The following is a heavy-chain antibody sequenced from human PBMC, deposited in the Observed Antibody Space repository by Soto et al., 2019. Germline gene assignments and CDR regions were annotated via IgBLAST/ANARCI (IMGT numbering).Heavy chain of an antibody. CDR2: IHHSGRT. V-gene: IGHV4-4*02. Sequence: VQLQESGPGLVKPSGTLSLTCAVSGVSISDNKWWNWVRQPPGKGLEWIGEIHHSGRTSYNPSLTXXVXIXXDKSKNQFSLNLSSVTAADTAVYYCARGGDWRFDYWGQGALVTVSS. CDR3: ARGGDWRFDY. D-gene: IGHD2-21*02. J-gene: IGHJ4*02. CDR1: GVSISDNKW.